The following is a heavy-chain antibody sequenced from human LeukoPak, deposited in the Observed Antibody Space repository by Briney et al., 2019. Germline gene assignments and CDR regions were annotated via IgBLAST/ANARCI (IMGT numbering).Heavy chain of an antibody. V-gene: IGHV4-31*11. D-gene: IGHD3-3*01. Sequence: SETLSLTCAVYGGSFSGYYWSWIRQHPGKGLEWIGYIYYSGSTYYNLSLKSRVTISVDTSKNQFSLKLSSVTAADTAVYYCARDRDGYYIDYWGQGTLVTVSS. CDR1: GGSFSGYY. J-gene: IGHJ4*02. CDR2: IYYSGST. CDR3: ARDRDGYYIDY.